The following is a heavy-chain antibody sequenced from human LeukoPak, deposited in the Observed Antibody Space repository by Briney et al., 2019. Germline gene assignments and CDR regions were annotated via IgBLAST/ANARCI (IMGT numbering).Heavy chain of an antibody. CDR2: IRYDGSNK. Sequence: PGGSLRLSCAASGFTFSSYGMHWVRQAPGKGLEWVAFIRYDGSNKYYADSVKGRFTISRDNSKNTLYLQMDSLRAEDTAVYYCARVRREGGACYFDYWGQGTLVTVSS. D-gene: IGHD2-15*01. J-gene: IGHJ4*02. CDR1: GFTFSSYG. V-gene: IGHV3-30*02. CDR3: ARVRREGGACYFDY.